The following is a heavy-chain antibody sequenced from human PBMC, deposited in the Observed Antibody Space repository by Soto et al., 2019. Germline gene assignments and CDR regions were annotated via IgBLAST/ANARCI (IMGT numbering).Heavy chain of an antibody. D-gene: IGHD2-15*01. V-gene: IGHV3-30*18. CDR3: AKANAAGGYYYNGMDV. CDR1: GFTFFSYG. Sequence: VGSLRLSCAASGFTFFSYGMYWVRQAPGKGLEWVAVISYDGINTYYADSVKGRFTVSRDNSEKMLYLQMNSLRAEDTALYYCAKANAAGGYYYNGMDVWGQGTTVTVSS. CDR2: ISYDGINT. J-gene: IGHJ6*02.